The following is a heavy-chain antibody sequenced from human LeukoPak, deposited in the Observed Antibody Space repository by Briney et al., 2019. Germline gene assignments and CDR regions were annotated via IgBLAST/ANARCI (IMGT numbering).Heavy chain of an antibody. D-gene: IGHD4-11*01. J-gene: IGHJ4*02. V-gene: IGHV4-39*07. CDR3: ASEVNTSFDY. CDR1: GGSISSGSYY. CDR2: IYYSGST. Sequence: SETLSLTCTVSGGSISSGSYYWSWIRQPAGKGLEWIGSIYYSGSTYYNPSLKSRVTISVDTSKNQFSLKLSSVTAADTAVYYCASEVNTSFDYWGQGTLVTVSS.